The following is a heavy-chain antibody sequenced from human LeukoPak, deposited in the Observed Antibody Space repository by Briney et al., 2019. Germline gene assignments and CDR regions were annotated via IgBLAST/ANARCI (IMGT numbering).Heavy chain of an antibody. V-gene: IGHV4-59*01. D-gene: IGHD6-19*01. CDR3: ARIIAVAAAFDY. CDR1: GGSISSYY. Sequence: SETLSLTCTVSGGSISSYYWSWIRQPPGKGLEWIRYIYYSGTTNYNPSLKSRVTMSVDTSKNQLSLKVNSVRAVDTAVSYGARIIAVAAAFDYWRQGTLVTVSS. J-gene: IGHJ4*02. CDR2: IYYSGTT.